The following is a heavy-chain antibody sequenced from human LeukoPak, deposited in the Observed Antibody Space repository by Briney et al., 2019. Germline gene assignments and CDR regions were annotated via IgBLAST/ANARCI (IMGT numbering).Heavy chain of an antibody. V-gene: IGHV4-39*01. D-gene: IGHD6-19*01. J-gene: IGHJ5*02. Sequence: SETLSLTCTVSGGSISSSSYYWGWIRQPPGKGLEWIGSIYYSGSTYYNPSLKSRVTISVDTSKNQFSLKLSSVTAADTAVYYRARHSGAGGWPGWFDPWGQGTLVTVSS. CDR3: ARHSGAGGWPGWFDP. CDR2: IYYSGST. CDR1: GGSISSSSYY.